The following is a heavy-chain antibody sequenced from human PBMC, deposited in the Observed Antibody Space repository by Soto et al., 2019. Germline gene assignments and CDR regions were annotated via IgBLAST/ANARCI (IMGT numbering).Heavy chain of an antibody. D-gene: IGHD2-21*02. V-gene: IGHV3-15*07. Sequence: SLRLSCAASGFTFSNAWMNWVRQAPGKGLEWVGRIKSKTDGGTTDYAAPVKGRFTISRDDSKNTLYLQMNSLKTEDTAVYYCTTVHGGVWYYYYGMDVWGQGTTVTVSS. CDR3: TTVHGGVWYYYYGMDV. CDR2: IKSKTDGGTT. J-gene: IGHJ6*02. CDR1: GFTFSNAW.